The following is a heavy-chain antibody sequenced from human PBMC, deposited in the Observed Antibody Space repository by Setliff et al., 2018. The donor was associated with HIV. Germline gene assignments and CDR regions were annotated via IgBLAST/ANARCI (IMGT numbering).Heavy chain of an antibody. CDR1: GFTFSRYG. Sequence: PGGSLRLSCAASGFTFSRYGMHWVRQTPGKGLEWVASATPDGGDKYYANSMRGRFTIYRDNGKNAVYLQMNSLTAEDTALYYCVRDLARVIAHWGQGTLVT. V-gene: IGHV3-7*01. CDR2: ATPDGGDK. CDR3: VRDLARVIAH. J-gene: IGHJ4*02. D-gene: IGHD2-21*01.